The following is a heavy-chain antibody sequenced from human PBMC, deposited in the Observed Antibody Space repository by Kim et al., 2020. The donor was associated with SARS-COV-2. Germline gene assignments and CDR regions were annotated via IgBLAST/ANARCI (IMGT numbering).Heavy chain of an antibody. Sequence: YAQKFQGRVTMTTDISTSTAYMELRSLRSDDTAVYYCAREGGVPAASGDYWGQGTLVTVSS. J-gene: IGHJ4*02. V-gene: IGHV1-18*01. CDR3: AREGGVPAASGDY. D-gene: IGHD2-2*01.